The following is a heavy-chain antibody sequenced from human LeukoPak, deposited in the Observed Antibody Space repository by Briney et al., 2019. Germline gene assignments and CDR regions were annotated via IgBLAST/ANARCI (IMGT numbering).Heavy chain of an antibody. CDR2: ISGSGGST. D-gene: IGHD1-26*01. V-gene: IGHV3-23*01. CDR1: GFTFSRYG. J-gene: IGHJ5*02. Sequence: GGSLRLSCAASGFTFSRYGMSWVRQAPGKGLEWVSAISGSGGSTYYADSVKGRFTISRDNSKNTLYLQMNSLRAEDTAVYYCAKMSSIVGATNWFDPWGQGTLVTVSS. CDR3: AKMSSIVGATNWFDP.